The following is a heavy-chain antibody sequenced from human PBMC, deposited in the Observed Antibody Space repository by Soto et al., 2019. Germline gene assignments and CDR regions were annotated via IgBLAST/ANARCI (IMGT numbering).Heavy chain of an antibody. CDR3: AHIVVAGLGYYFDY. CDR1: GFSLSSTRMA. Sequence: QITLKESGPPLVKPTQTPTLTCTFSGFSLSSTRMAVGWIRQPPGKALEWLALIYWDDDKRYSPFLKSRLTITKDTSKNQVVLTMSNMDPVDTARYYCAHIVVAGLGYYFDYWGQGTLVTVSS. D-gene: IGHD6-19*01. V-gene: IGHV2-5*02. CDR2: IYWDDDK. J-gene: IGHJ4*02.